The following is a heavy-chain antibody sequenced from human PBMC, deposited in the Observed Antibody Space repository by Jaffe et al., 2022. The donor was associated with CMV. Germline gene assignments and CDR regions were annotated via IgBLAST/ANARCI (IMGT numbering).Heavy chain of an antibody. CDR3: ARRPAGGYDFWSGYSPFDY. D-gene: IGHD3-3*01. CDR2: IYYSGST. CDR1: GGSISSSSYY. Sequence: QLQLQESGPGLVKPSETLSLTCTVSGGSISSSSYYWGWIRQPPGKGLEWIGSIYYSGSTYYNPSLKSRVTISVDTSKNQFSLKLSSVTAADTAVYYCARRPAGGYDFWSGYSPFDYWGQGTLVTVSS. J-gene: IGHJ4*02. V-gene: IGHV4-39*01.